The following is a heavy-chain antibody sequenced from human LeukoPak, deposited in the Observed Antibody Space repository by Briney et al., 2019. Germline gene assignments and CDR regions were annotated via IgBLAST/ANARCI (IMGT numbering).Heavy chain of an antibody. Sequence: SETLSLTCTVSGGSISSSSYYWGWILQPPGKGLEWIGSIYYSGSTYYNPSLKSRVTISVDTSKNQFSLKLSSVTAADTAVYYCARQGHYYDSSGSPSDYYMDVWGKGTTVTISS. CDR2: IYYSGST. CDR1: GGSISSSSYY. CDR3: ARQGHYYDSSGSPSDYYMDV. V-gene: IGHV4-39*01. J-gene: IGHJ6*03. D-gene: IGHD3-22*01.